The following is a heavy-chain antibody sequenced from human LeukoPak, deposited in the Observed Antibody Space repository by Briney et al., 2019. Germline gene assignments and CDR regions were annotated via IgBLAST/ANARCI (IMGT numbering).Heavy chain of an antibody. CDR3: ANRNYYGSGCDP. CDR2: IRYDGSNK. D-gene: IGHD3-10*01. J-gene: IGHJ5*02. V-gene: IGHV3-30*02. CDR1: GFTFSSYG. Sequence: GGSLRLSCAASGFTFSSYGMHWVRQAPGKGLEWVAFIRYDGSNKYYADSVKGRFTISRDNSKNTLYLQMNSLRAEDTAVYYCANRNYYGSGCDPWGQGTLVTVSS.